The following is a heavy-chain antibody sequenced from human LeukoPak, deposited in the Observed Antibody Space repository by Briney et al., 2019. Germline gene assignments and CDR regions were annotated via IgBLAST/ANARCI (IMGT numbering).Heavy chain of an antibody. CDR2: IYYSGST. J-gene: IGHJ4*02. CDR3: ARALKMVTFGGVYFDY. CDR1: GGSLSRGGYY. Sequence: SQTLSLTCTFSGGSLSRGGYYWSWIRQHPGKGLECFGYIYYSGSTYYNPSLKSRVTIAVDTSKNQFSLKLSSVTAADTAVYYCARALKMVTFGGVYFDYWGQGTLVTVAS. V-gene: IGHV4-31*03. D-gene: IGHD3-16*01.